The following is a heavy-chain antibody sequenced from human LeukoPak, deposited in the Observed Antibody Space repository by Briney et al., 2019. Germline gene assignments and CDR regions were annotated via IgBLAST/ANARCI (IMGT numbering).Heavy chain of an antibody. J-gene: IGHJ4*02. CDR2: INSDGSST. D-gene: IGHD6-6*01. V-gene: IGHV3-74*01. CDR1: GFTFSSYW. CDR3: ASLRGIAARVGLDY. Sequence: GGSLRLSCAASGFTFSSYWMHWVRQAPGKGLVWVSRINSDGSSTSYADSVKGRFTISRDNAKNTLYLQMNSLRAEDTAVYYCASLRGIAARVGLDYWGQGTLVTVSS.